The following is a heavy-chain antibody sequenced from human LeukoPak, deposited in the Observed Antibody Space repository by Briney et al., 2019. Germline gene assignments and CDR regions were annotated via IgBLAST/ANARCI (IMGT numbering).Heavy chain of an antibody. CDR3: ARVGYCSSTSCHDFDY. CDR1: GFTFSSYS. Sequence: PGGSLRLSCAASGFTFSSYSMNWVRQAPRKGLEWVSSISSSSSYIYYADSVKGRFTISRDNAKNSLYLQMNSLRAEDTAVYYCARVGYCSSTSCHDFDYWGQGTLVTVSS. V-gene: IGHV3-21*01. D-gene: IGHD2-2*01. J-gene: IGHJ4*02. CDR2: ISSSSSYI.